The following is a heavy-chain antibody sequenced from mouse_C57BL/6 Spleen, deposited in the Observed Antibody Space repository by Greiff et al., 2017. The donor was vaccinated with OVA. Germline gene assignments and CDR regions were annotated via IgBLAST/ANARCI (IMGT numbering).Heavy chain of an antibody. CDR1: GYSITSGYY. CDR2: ISYDGSN. D-gene: IGHD2-2*01. CDR3: AEGYYGYFDV. V-gene: IGHV3-6*01. J-gene: IGHJ1*03. Sequence: EVQLQQSGPGLVKPSQSLSLTCSVTGYSITSGYYWNWIRQFPGNKLEWMGYISYDGSNNYNPSLKNRISITRDTSKNQFFLKLNSVTTEDTATYYCAEGYYGYFDVWGTGTTVTVSS.